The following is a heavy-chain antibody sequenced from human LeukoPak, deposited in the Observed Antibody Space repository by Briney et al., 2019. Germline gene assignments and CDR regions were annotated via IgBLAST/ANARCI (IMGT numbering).Heavy chain of an antibody. D-gene: IGHD3-22*01. CDR2: ISGSGGST. V-gene: IGHV3-23*01. Sequence: GESLRLSCAASGFTFSSYAMSWVRQAPGKGLEWVSAISGSGGSTYYADSVKGRFTISRDNSKNTLYLQMNSLRAEDTAVYYCAKDHDSSGYYYPGPFDYWGQGTLVTVSS. J-gene: IGHJ4*02. CDR1: GFTFSSYA. CDR3: AKDHDSSGYYYPGPFDY.